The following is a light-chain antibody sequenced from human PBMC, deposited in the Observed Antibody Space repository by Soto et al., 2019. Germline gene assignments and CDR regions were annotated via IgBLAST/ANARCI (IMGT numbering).Light chain of an antibody. CDR3: ATWDDRLNGYV. Sequence: QSVLTQPPSVSGAPGQRVTISCTGSSSNIGAGYDVHWYQQLPGTAPKLLIYGNSNRPSGVPDRFSGSRSGPSASLAITGLQAEDEADYYCATWDDRLNGYVFGSGTQLTVL. CDR1: SSNIGAGYD. CDR2: GNS. J-gene: IGLJ7*01. V-gene: IGLV1-40*01.